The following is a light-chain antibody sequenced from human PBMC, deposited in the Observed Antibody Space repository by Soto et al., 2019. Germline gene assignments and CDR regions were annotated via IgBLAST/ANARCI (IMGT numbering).Light chain of an antibody. CDR2: EGH. CDR3: CLYIGATTYV. Sequence: QSALAQPASVSGSAGQSITISRTGTSGFVGSFSLVSWYKQHPGKAPKVMISEGHRRPSAVPDRFCGSTSVNSASLTISGLQADDEAEYYCCLYIGATTYVFGTGTKVTVL. CDR1: SGFVGSFSL. J-gene: IGLJ1*01. V-gene: IGLV2-23*01.